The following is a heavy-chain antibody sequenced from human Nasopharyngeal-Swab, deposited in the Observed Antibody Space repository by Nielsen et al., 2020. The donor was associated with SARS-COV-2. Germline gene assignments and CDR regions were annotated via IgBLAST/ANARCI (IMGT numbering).Heavy chain of an antibody. Sequence: GGSLRLSCVASGYSFRTYGMSWVRQAPGKGREWVAAISGSGDISGSGGSTYYADSVKGRFTISRDNSKNTLSLQMNSLRAEDTAVYYCAKDLRGPYFFWGQGTLVTVSS. J-gene: IGHJ4*02. V-gene: IGHV3-23*01. D-gene: IGHD2/OR15-2a*01. CDR3: AKDLRGPYFF. CDR1: GYSFRTYG. CDR2: ISGSGDISGSGGST.